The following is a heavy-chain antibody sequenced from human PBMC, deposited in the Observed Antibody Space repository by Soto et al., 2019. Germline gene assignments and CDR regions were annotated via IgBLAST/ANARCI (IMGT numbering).Heavy chain of an antibody. Sequence: QVQLVQSGAEVKKPGASVKVSCKASGYTFTSYGISWVRQAPGQGLEWMGWISAYNGNTNYAQKLQGRVTMTTDTSTSTADMEMRSLRSDDTAVYYCARDSERIMITVGGVIVIPENAFDIWGQGTMVTVSS. J-gene: IGHJ3*02. CDR2: ISAYNGNT. CDR3: ARDSERIMITVGGVIVIPENAFDI. CDR1: GYTFTSYG. D-gene: IGHD3-16*02. V-gene: IGHV1-18*01.